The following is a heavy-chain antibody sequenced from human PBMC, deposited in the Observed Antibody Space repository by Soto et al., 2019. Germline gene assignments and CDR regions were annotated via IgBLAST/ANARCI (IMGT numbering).Heavy chain of an antibody. D-gene: IGHD1-1*01. Sequence: EVRLAESGGGLVQPGGSLRLSCVASGLSFSDYWIHWVRQAPGKGLIWVAGIRSGGDTDYADSVKGRFTISRDNAKNTVYLQMNNLIADATAVYYCGRVDWNAGADWGQGTLVTVSS. V-gene: IGHV3-74*01. CDR3: GRVDWNAGAD. J-gene: IGHJ4*02. CDR1: GLSFSDYW. CDR2: IRSGGDT.